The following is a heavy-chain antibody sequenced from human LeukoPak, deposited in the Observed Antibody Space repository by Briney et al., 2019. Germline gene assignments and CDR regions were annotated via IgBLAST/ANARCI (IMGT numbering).Heavy chain of an antibody. CDR2: INPDGNKK. V-gene: IGHV3-7*01. D-gene: IGHD5-18*01. J-gene: IGHJ4*02. CDR3: ARDLAYSRLDY. CDR1: GLTFSSSW. Sequence: GGSPRLSCAVSGLTFSSSWMDWVRQAPGKGLEWVASINPDGNKKYSADSVKGRFTISRDNAENSLYLQMNSLRVEDTAFYYCARDLAYSRLDYWGQGMSVTVSS.